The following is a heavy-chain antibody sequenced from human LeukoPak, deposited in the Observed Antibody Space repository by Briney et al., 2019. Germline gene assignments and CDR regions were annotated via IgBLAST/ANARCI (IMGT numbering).Heavy chain of an antibody. V-gene: IGHV3-48*04. CDR2: ISSSSSII. D-gene: IGHD6-13*01. CDR1: GFTFSYYS. J-gene: IGHJ3*02. Sequence: PGGSLRLSCAASGFTFSYYSMNWVRQAPGQGLEWVSYISSSSSIIYYADSVKGRFTISRDDAKNSLYLQMNSLRAEDTAVYYCARGGASAASNAFDIWGRGTMVTVSS. CDR3: ARGGASAASNAFDI.